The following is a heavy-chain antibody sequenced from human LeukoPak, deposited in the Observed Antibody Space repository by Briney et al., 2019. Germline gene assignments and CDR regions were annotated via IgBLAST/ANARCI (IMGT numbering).Heavy chain of an antibody. Sequence: GGSLRLSCAASGFTFSSYSMNWVRQAPGKGLEWVSSISSSSSYIYYADSVKGRFTISRDNAKNSLYLQMNSLRAEDTAVYYCAREQLYCSSTGCYTRGFDYWGQGTLVTVSS. CDR3: AREQLYCSSTGCYTRGFDY. CDR1: GFTFSSYS. D-gene: IGHD2-2*02. V-gene: IGHV3-21*01. CDR2: ISSSSSYI. J-gene: IGHJ4*02.